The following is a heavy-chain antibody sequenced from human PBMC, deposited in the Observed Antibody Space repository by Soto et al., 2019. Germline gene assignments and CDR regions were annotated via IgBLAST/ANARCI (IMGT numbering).Heavy chain of an antibody. Sequence: GASVKVSCKASGYTFTSYYMHWVRQAPGQGLEWMGMISANNGNTSYAQKLQGRVTMTTDTSTSTAYMELRSLRSDDTAVYYCARDIVVVPAASYNWFDPWGQGTLVTVSS. J-gene: IGHJ5*02. CDR1: GYTFTSYY. CDR2: ISANNGNT. CDR3: ARDIVVVPAASYNWFDP. V-gene: IGHV1-18*04. D-gene: IGHD2-2*01.